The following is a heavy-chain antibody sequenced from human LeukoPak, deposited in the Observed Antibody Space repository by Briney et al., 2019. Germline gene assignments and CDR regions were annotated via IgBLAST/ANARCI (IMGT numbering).Heavy chain of an antibody. CDR3: ARDRSQWFGKSSWFDP. J-gene: IGHJ5*02. V-gene: IGHV3-53*01. CDR1: GFTFSSYG. CDR2: IYSGGST. D-gene: IGHD3-10*01. Sequence: HPGGSLRLSCAASGFTFSSYGMHWVRQAPGKGLESVSVIYSGGSTYYADSVKGRFTISRDNSKNTLYLQMNSLRAEDTAVYYCARDRSQWFGKSSWFDPWGQGTLVTVSS.